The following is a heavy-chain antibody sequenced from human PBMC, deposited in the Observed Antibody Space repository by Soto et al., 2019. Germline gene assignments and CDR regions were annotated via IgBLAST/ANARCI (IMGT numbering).Heavy chain of an antibody. Sequence: QLQLQESGPGLVKPSATLSLTCTVSGGSISSSSYYWGWIRQPPGKGVGWIGSIYYSGSTYYNPSLKSRVTISVDTSKNQFSLKLSSVTAADTAVYYCASLDVYDLRIGPWGQGTLVTVSS. CDR2: IYYSGST. CDR1: GGSISSSSYY. D-gene: IGHD3-3*01. V-gene: IGHV4-39*01. J-gene: IGHJ5*02. CDR3: ASLDVYDLRIGP.